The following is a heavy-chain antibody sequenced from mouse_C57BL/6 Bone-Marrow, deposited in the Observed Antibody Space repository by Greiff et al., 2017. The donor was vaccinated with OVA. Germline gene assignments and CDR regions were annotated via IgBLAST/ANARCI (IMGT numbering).Heavy chain of an antibody. CDR3: ARDQITTDYWYFDV. Sequence: EVMLVESGGGLVKPGGSLKLSCAASGFTFSSYAMSWVRQTPEKRLEWVATISDGGSYTYYPDNVKGRFTISRDNAKNNLYLQMSHLNSEDTAMYYCARDQITTDYWYFDVWGTGTTVTVSS. D-gene: IGHD1-1*01. V-gene: IGHV5-4*01. CDR2: ISDGGSYT. J-gene: IGHJ1*03. CDR1: GFTFSSYA.